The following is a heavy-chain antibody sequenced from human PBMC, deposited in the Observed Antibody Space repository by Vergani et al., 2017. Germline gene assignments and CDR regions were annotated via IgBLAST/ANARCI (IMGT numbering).Heavy chain of an antibody. CDR1: GFTFSTYA. CDR3: TRPQGAVAGTLLDY. Sequence: EVQLLESGGSLKQPGGSVRLSCAASGFTFSTYAMHWVRQAPGKGLEWVSALTGGGGSTYYADSFKGRFIISRDNSRDTLYLQMNSPKTEDTAVYYCTRPQGAVAGTLLDYWGQGTLVTVSS. V-gene: IGHV3-23*01. J-gene: IGHJ4*02. CDR2: LTGGGGST. D-gene: IGHD6-19*01.